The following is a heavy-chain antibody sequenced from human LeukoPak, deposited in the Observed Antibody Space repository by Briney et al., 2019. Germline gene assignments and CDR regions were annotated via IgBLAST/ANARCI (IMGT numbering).Heavy chain of an antibody. CDR2: ICTSGGST. Sequence: GESLRLSCAASGFTFSSYAMSWVRQAPGKGLEWVSGICTSGGSTSYADSVKGRFTISRDNPRNTLYMEMNSLRAEDTAVYYCAIMHPYYDGSGYWVQWGQGTLVTVSS. CDR3: AIMHPYYDGSGYWVQ. V-gene: IGHV3-23*01. CDR1: GFTFSSYA. J-gene: IGHJ4*02. D-gene: IGHD3-22*01.